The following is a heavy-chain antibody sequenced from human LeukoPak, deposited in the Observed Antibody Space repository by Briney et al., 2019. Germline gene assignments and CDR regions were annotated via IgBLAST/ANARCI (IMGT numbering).Heavy chain of an antibody. CDR1: GYTLTELS. D-gene: IGHD6-25*01. Sequence: ASVKASCKVSGYTLTELSMHWVRQAPGKGLEWMGGFDPEDGETIYAQKFQGRVTMTEDTSTDTAYMKLSSLRSEDTAVYYCATAGSYYYYYGMDVWGQGTTVTVSS. V-gene: IGHV1-24*01. CDR2: FDPEDGET. CDR3: ATAGSYYYYYGMDV. J-gene: IGHJ6*02.